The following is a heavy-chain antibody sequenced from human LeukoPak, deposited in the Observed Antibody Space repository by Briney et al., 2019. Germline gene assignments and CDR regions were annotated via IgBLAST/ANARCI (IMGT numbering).Heavy chain of an antibody. D-gene: IGHD3-22*01. J-gene: IGHJ4*02. CDR3: ARGPGPADDGGGYCFDY. CDR2: INPSGGST. Sequence: ASVKLSCKASGYTFTSYYLCWVRQAPGQGLEWMGVINPSGGSTTSAQKFQGRVTMTRDTSTSTVYRELRSLRSEDTAVYYCARGPGPADDGGGYCFDYWGQGTLVTVSS. CDR1: GYTFTSYY. V-gene: IGHV1-46*01.